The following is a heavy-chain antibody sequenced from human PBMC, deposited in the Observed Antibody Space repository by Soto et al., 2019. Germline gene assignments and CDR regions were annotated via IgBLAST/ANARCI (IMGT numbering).Heavy chain of an antibody. Sequence: GGSLSLSCAASGFTFSSYGMHWVRQAPGKGLEWVAVIWYDGSNKYYADSVKGRFTISRDNSKNTLYLQMNSLRAEDTAVYYCARELCSGGSCYYYYGMDVWGQGTTVTVSS. CDR3: ARELCSGGSCYYYYGMDV. CDR2: IWYDGSNK. CDR1: GFTFSSYG. V-gene: IGHV3-33*01. J-gene: IGHJ6*02. D-gene: IGHD2-15*01.